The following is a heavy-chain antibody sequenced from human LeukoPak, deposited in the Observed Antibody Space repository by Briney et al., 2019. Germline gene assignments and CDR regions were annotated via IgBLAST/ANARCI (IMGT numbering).Heavy chain of an antibody. D-gene: IGHD3-9*01. V-gene: IGHV3-23*01. CDR2: IFGSGGST. CDR1: GFTFRSYA. J-gene: IGHJ3*02. CDR3: AKEMSDIVAGYADAFDI. Sequence: GGSLRLSCAASGFTFRSYAMSWVRQAPGKGLEWVSAIFGSGGSTYYADSVKGRFTISRDNSKNTLYLQMNSLRAEDTALYYCAKEMSDIVAGYADAFDIWGQGTMVTVSS.